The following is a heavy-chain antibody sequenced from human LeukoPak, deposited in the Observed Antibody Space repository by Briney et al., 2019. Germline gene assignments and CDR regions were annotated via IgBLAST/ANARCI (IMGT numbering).Heavy chain of an antibody. CDR3: ASQIVVNALDI. CDR2: IIPIFGTA. D-gene: IGHD3-22*01. V-gene: IGHV1-69*13. CDR1: GGALSSYA. J-gene: IGHJ3*02. Sequence: SVKVSCKASGGALSSYAISWVRQAPGQGLEWMGGIIPIFGTANYAQKFQGRVTITADESTSTAYMELSSLRSEDTAVYYCASQIVVNALDIWGQGTMVTVSS.